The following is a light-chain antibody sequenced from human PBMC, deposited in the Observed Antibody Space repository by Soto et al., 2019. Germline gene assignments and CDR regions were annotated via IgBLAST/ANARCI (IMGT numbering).Light chain of an antibody. CDR1: QSVSSSY. Sequence: EIVLTQSPGTLSLSPGERATLSCRASQSVSSSYLAWYQQKPGQAPRLLIYGASSRATGITDRFSGSGSGTAFAITISRLEPEDVAVYYGQQYGSSPWTFGQGTKVEIK. V-gene: IGKV3-20*01. CDR3: QQYGSSPWT. J-gene: IGKJ1*01. CDR2: GAS.